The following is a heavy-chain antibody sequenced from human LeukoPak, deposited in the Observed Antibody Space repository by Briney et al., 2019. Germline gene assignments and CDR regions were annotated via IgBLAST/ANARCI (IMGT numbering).Heavy chain of an antibody. CDR2: ISSSSSYI. Sequence: SGGSLRLSCAASGFTFSSYSMTWVRQAPGKGLEGVSSISSSSSYIYYADSVKGRFTISRDNAKNSLYLQMNSLRAEDTAVYYCARDRALGIQLWFDYWGQGTLVTVSS. J-gene: IGHJ4*02. CDR1: GFTFSSYS. CDR3: ARDRALGIQLWFDY. D-gene: IGHD5-18*01. V-gene: IGHV3-21*01.